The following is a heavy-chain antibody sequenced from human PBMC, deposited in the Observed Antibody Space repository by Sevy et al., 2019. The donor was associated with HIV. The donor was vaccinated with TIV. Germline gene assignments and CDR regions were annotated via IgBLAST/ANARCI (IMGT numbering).Heavy chain of an antibody. CDR3: ARDYYDSSGSVWAFDS. J-gene: IGHJ5*01. CDR2: ISSTSSSI. V-gene: IGHV3-48*02. Sequence: GGSLRLSCAASGFTFSSYSMNWVRQAPGKGLEWVSYISSTSSSIYYADSVKGRFTISRGNAKNSLYLQMNSLRDEDTAVYYCARDYYDSSGSVWAFDSWGQGTLVTVSS. CDR1: GFTFSSYS. D-gene: IGHD3-22*01.